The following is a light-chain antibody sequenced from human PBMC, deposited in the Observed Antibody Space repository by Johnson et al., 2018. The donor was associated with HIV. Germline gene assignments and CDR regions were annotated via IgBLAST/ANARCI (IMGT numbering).Light chain of an antibody. CDR1: TSNIGNNY. J-gene: IGLJ1*01. V-gene: IGLV1-51*02. Sequence: SVLTQPPSVSAASGQTVTISCSGSTSNIGNNYVSWYQQLPGTAPKLLIYENNKRPSGIPDRFSGSKSGTSATLGITGLQTEDEAEYYCGTWDSSLSAYVFGTGTKVTVL. CDR3: GTWDSSLSAYV. CDR2: ENN.